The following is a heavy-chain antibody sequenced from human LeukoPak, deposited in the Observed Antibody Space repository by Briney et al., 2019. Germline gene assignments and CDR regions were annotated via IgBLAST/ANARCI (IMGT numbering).Heavy chain of an antibody. J-gene: IGHJ4*02. V-gene: IGHV3-13*01. Sequence: PGGSLRLSCAASGFTFSSYDMHWVRQATGKGLEWVSAIGTAGDTYYPGSVKGRFTISRENAKNSLYLQMNSLRAGDTAVYYCARGKNYGSGNRNPYFDYWGQGTLVTVSS. D-gene: IGHD3-10*01. CDR2: IGTAGDT. CDR1: GFTFSSYD. CDR3: ARGKNYGSGNRNPYFDY.